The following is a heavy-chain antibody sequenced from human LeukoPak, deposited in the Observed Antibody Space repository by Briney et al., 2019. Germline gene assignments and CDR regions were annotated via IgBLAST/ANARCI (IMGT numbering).Heavy chain of an antibody. Sequence: ASVKVSCKASGYTFTSYGITWVRQATGQGLEWMGWMNPNSGDTAYAQKFQGRVAMTRDTSISTAYMELSSLRSEDTAVYYCARGLGDYYETGNYYSAAPPHWGQGPLVTVPS. CDR1: GYTFTSYG. CDR3: ARGLGDYYETGNYYSAAPPH. J-gene: IGHJ4*02. CDR2: MNPNSGDT. V-gene: IGHV1-8*02. D-gene: IGHD3-22*01.